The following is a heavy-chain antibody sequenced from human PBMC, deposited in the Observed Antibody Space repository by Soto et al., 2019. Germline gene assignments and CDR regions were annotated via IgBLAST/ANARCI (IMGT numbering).Heavy chain of an antibody. Sequence: SETLSLTCAVEGGSLSGYFWTCIRQSPGTRLEWIGAINRSGTTNDNPSLKSRVAMSVDTSQNQFSLRLTSVTAADTAVYYCARAGTGGYSGYDVARTYWFDPWGQGTLVTVSS. J-gene: IGHJ5*02. CDR1: GGSLSGYF. CDR2: INRSGTT. D-gene: IGHD5-12*01. CDR3: ARAGTGGYSGYDVARTYWFDP. V-gene: IGHV4-34*10.